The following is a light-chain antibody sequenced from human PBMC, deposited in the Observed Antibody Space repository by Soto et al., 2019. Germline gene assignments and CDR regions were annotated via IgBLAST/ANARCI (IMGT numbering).Light chain of an antibody. CDR1: QTVSSNY. J-gene: IGKJ4*01. V-gene: IGKV3D-20*02. Sequence: EIILTNSPDTLSLSPGERATLSCRASQTVSSNYLAWCQQRPGQAPRLLIYDASNRATGIPARFSGSGSGTDFTLTISRLEPEDFAVYYCQQYNNWPPLTFGGATKVDIK. CDR3: QQYNNWPPLT. CDR2: DAS.